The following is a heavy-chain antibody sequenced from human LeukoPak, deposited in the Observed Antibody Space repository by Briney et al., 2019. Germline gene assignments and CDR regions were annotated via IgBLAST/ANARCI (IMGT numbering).Heavy chain of an antibody. CDR2: IYYTGST. V-gene: IGHV4-39*01. Sequence: SETLSLTCTVSGGSISSSTYYWGWIRQPPGKGLEWIGTIYYTGSTCYNPSLKSRVTISVDTSKNQFSLKLNSVTAADTAVYYCARPLGSGSYLSAFDIWGQGTMVTVSS. CDR1: GGSISSSTYY. D-gene: IGHD1-26*01. J-gene: IGHJ3*02. CDR3: ARPLGSGSYLSAFDI.